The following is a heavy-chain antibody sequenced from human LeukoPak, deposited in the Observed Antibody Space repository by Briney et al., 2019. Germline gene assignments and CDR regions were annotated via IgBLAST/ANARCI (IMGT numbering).Heavy chain of an antibody. CDR1: GGSISSYY. Sequence: PSETLSLTCTVSGGSISSYYWSWIRQPPGKGLEWIGYIYYSGSTNYNPSLKSRVTISVDTSKNQFSLKLSSVTAADTAVYYCAKDDNEYYYDSSGYFVDYWGQGTLVTVSS. V-gene: IGHV4-59*01. CDR2: IYYSGST. CDR3: AKDDNEYYYDSSGYFVDY. J-gene: IGHJ4*02. D-gene: IGHD3-22*01.